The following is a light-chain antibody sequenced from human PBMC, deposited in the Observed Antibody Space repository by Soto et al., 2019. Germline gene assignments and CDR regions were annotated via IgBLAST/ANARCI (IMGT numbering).Light chain of an antibody. CDR1: SSDVGGYNY. CDR3: CSYAGSYTLYV. Sequence: QSVLTQPRSVSGSPGQSVTISCTGTSSDVGGYNYVSWYQQHPGKAPKLMIYDVSNRPSGVPDRFSGSKSGNTASLTISGLQAEDEADYYCCSYAGSYTLYVFGTGTKFTVL. CDR2: DVS. V-gene: IGLV2-11*01. J-gene: IGLJ1*01.